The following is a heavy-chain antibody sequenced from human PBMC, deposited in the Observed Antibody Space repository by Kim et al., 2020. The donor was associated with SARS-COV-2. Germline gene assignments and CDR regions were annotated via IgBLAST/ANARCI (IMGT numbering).Heavy chain of an antibody. CDR1: GFTFSSYA. Sequence: GGSLRLSCAASGFTFSSYAMSWVRQAPGKGLEWVSAVSGSGGSTYYADSVKGRFTISRDNSKNTLYLQMNSLRAEDTAVYYCAQDQGSRSWNGMDVWGQGTTVTVSS. V-gene: IGHV3-23*01. D-gene: IGHD6-13*01. CDR3: AQDQGSRSWNGMDV. CDR2: VSGSGGST. J-gene: IGHJ6*02.